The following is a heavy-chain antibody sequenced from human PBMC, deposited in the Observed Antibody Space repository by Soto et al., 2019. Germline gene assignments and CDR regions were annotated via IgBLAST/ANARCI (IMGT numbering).Heavy chain of an antibody. Sequence: GASVKVSCKASGGTFSSYAISWVRQAPGQGLEWMGGIIPIFGTANYAQKFQGRVTITADESTSTAYMELSSLRSEDTAVYYCGRENEGEYGGLYYYYYGMDVGAKGTRVTVPS. J-gene: IGHJ6*04. V-gene: IGHV1-69*13. CDR2: IIPIFGTA. CDR3: GRENEGEYGGLYYYYYGMDV. D-gene: IGHD5-12*01. CDR1: GGTFSSYA.